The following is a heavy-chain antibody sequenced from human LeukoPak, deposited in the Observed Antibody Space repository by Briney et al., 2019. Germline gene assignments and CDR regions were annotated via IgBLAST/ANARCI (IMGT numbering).Heavy chain of an antibody. J-gene: IGHJ6*03. CDR3: ARVVGDGNYYYYYMDV. Sequence: PSETLSLTCAVYGGSFSGYYWSWIRQPPGKGLEWIGYIYYSGSTNYNPSLKSRVTISVDTSKNQFSLKLSSVTAADTAVYYCARVVGDGNYYYYYMDVWGKGTTVTVSS. D-gene: IGHD4-17*01. CDR1: GGSFSGYY. CDR2: IYYSGST. V-gene: IGHV4-59*01.